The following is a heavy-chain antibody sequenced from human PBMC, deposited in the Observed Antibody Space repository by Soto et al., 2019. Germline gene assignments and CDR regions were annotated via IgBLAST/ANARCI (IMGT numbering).Heavy chain of an antibody. D-gene: IGHD6-19*01. V-gene: IGHV3-15*07. CDR1: GFTFSNAW. CDR3: TTDFSIGAVAGTYY. J-gene: IGHJ4*02. CDR2: IKSKTDGGTT. Sequence: GGSLRLSCAASGFTFSNAWMNWVRQAPGKGLEWVGRIKSKTDGGTTDYAAPVKGRFTISREDSKNTLYLQMNSLKTEDTAVYYCTTDFSIGAVAGTYYWGQGTLVTVSS.